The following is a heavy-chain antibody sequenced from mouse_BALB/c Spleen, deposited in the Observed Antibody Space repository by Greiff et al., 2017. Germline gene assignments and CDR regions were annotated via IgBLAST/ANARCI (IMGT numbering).Heavy chain of an antibody. CDR1: GYTFTDYA. J-gene: IGHJ2*01. V-gene: IGHV1S137*01. Sequence: QVQLQQSGAELVRPGVSVKISCKGSGYTFTDYAMHWVKQSHAKSLEWIGVISTYYGDASYNQKFKGKATMTVDKSSSTAYMELARLTSEDSAIYYCARGEKLFYYFDYWGQGTTLTVSS. CDR3: ARGEKLFYYFDY. D-gene: IGHD1-3*01. CDR2: ISTYYGDA.